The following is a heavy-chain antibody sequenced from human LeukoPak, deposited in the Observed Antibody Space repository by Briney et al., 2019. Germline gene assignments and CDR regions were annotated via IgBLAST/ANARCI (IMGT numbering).Heavy chain of an antibody. V-gene: IGHV3-7*04. CDR1: GFTFSRSW. CDR2: IKQDGSEK. J-gene: IGHJ4*02. CDR3: ARLQSDYFNS. Sequence: PGGSLRLSCVASGFTFSRSWMSWVRQAPGKGLEWVANIKQDGSEKHYVDSVKGRFIISRDNAKNSLYLQMNSLRAEDTAVYYCARLQSDYFNSWGLGTLVTVSS.